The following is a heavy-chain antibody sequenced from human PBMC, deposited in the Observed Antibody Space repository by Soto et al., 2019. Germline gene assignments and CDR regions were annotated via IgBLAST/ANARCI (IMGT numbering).Heavy chain of an antibody. CDR1: GGSISRSGYF. Sequence: QVQLQESGPGLVKPSQTLSLTCTVSGGSISRSGYFWSWIRQYPGKGLEWFGYIYYSGSTHYNPSLKSRVTISVDTSQNQFSLKRSSVTAADTAVYFCARDLVSYDSGRGDSGMDVWGQGTTVTVSS. D-gene: IGHD3-10*01. CDR2: IYYSGST. V-gene: IGHV4-31*03. J-gene: IGHJ6*02. CDR3: ARDLVSYDSGRGDSGMDV.